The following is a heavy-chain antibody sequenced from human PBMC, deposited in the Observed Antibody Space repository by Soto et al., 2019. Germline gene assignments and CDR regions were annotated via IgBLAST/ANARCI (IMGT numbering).Heavy chain of an antibody. Sequence: PSETLSLTCTVSGGSISSYYWSWIRQPPGKGLEWIGYSYYSGSTNYNPSLKSRVTISVDTSKNQFSLKLSSVTAADTAVYYCASRNFIDYSNFGIDYWGQGTLVTVSS. J-gene: IGHJ4*02. CDR2: SYYSGST. V-gene: IGHV4-59*08. CDR1: GGSISSYY. D-gene: IGHD4-4*01. CDR3: ASRNFIDYSNFGIDY.